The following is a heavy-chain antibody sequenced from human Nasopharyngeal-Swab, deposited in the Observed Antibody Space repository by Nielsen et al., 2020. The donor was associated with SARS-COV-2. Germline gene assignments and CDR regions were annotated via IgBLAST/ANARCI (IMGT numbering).Heavy chain of an antibody. CDR2: ISSSSSYI. Sequence: GGSLRLSCAASGFTFNNYNFNWVRQAPGKGLEWVSSISSSSSYIYYADSVKGRFTISRDNAKNSLYLQMNSPRAEDTAVYYCAKLGYFDLWGRGTLVTVSS. CDR1: GFTFNNYN. V-gene: IGHV3-21*01. J-gene: IGHJ2*01. CDR3: AKLGYFDL.